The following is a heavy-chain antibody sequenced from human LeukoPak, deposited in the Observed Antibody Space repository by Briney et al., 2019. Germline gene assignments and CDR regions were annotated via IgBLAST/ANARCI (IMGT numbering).Heavy chain of an antibody. CDR2: MNPNSGNT. Sequence: ASVKVSCKASGGSFRTHSINWVRQATGQGLEWMGWMNPNSGNTGYAQKFQGRVTMTRNTSISTAYMELSSLRSEDTAVYYCARGRYASWYSSSWYSDYWGQGTLVTVSS. CDR1: GGSFRTHS. V-gene: IGHV1-8*02. D-gene: IGHD6-13*01. CDR3: ARGRYASWYSSSWYSDY. J-gene: IGHJ4*02.